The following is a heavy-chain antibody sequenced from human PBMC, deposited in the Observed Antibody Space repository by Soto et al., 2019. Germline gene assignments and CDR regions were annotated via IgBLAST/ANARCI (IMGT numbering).Heavy chain of an antibody. V-gene: IGHV1-46*01. CDR3: ARARRWLQSHFDY. CDR2: INPSGGST. D-gene: IGHD5-12*01. CDR1: GYTFIDYY. Sequence: GASGKVSCKTSGYTFIDYYIHWVRQAPGQGLEWMGIINPSGGSTSYTQKFQGRVTMTMDTSTSTVYMELSSLRSDDTAVFYCARARRWLQSHFDYWGQGTLVTVSS. J-gene: IGHJ4*02.